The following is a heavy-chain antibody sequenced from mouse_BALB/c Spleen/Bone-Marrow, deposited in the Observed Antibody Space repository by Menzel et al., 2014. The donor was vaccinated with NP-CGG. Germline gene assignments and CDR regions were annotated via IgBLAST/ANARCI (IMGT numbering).Heavy chain of an antibody. V-gene: IGHV1-55*01. CDR2: IYPGSGST. D-gene: IGHD4-1*01. CDR1: GYNFTSYW. CDR3: ARGAWANWDYFDY. J-gene: IGHJ2*01. Sequence: QVQLPQPGAELVKPGTSVKLSCKASGYNFTSYWINWVKLRPGQGLEWIGDIYPGSGSTNYNEKFKSKATLTVDTSSSTAYMQLSSLASEDSALYYCARGAWANWDYFDYWGQGTTLTVSS.